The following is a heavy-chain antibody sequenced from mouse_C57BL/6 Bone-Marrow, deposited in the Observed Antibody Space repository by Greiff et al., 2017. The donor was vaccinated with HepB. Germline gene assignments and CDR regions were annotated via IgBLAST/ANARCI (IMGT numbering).Heavy chain of an antibody. J-gene: IGHJ1*03. CDR2: IYPSDSET. CDR3: AFDNYGSSPWYFDV. V-gene: IGHV1-61*01. D-gene: IGHD1-1*01. CDR1: GYTFTSYW. Sequence: QVQLQQPGAELVRPGSSVKLSCKASGYTFTSYWMDWVKQRPGQGLEWIGNIYPSDSETHYNQKFKDKATLTVDKSSSTAYMQLSSLTSEDSAVYYCAFDNYGSSPWYFDVWGTGTTVTVSS.